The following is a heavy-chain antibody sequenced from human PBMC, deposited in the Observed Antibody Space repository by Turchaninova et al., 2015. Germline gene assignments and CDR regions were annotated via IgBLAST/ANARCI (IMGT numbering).Heavy chain of an antibody. D-gene: IGHD3-9*01. CDR2: ISYDGSTK. V-gene: IGHV3-30-3*01. CDR1: FHSKSHV. Sequence: FHSKSHVMPLVLQAPGKGLEWVAVISYDGSTKYYADSVKGRFTISRDNSKNTLYLQMSSLRAEDTAVYYCARVDIILTFDYWGQGTLVTVSS. J-gene: IGHJ4*02. CDR3: ARVDIILTFDY.